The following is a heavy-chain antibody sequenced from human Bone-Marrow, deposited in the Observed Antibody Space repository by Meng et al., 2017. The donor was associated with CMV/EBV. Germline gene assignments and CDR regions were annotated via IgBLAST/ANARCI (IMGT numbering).Heavy chain of an antibody. CDR1: GFTFSSYA. J-gene: IGHJ5*02. CDR3: AKVSGGDSRP. CDR2: IHSGGST. V-gene: IGHV3-66*01. Sequence: LTCAASGFTFSSYAMTWVRQAPGKGLEWVSFIHSGGSTYYADSVKGRFTISRDISKNTLYLQMNTLRAEDTAVYYCAKVSGGDSRPWGQGTLVTVSS. D-gene: IGHD3-22*01.